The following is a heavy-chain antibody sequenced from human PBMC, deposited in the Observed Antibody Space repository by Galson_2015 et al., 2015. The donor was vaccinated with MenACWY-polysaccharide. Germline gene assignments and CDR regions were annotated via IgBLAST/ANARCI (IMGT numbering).Heavy chain of an antibody. CDR1: GFTFNSYA. V-gene: IGHV3-30-3*01. CDR3: ARAYCDRITCYGMDV. J-gene: IGHJ6*02. CDR2: ISYDETNK. Sequence: SLRLSCAASGFTFNSYAMHWVRQAPGKGLEWLAVISYDETNKYYADSVKGRFTISRDNSKNTLYLQMNSLRAEDTAVFYCARAYCDRITCYGMDVWGQGAPVAGSS. D-gene: IGHD2/OR15-2a*01.